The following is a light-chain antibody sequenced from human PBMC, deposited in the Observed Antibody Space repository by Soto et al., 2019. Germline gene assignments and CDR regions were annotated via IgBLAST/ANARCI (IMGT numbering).Light chain of an antibody. V-gene: IGKV3-15*01. J-gene: IGKJ1*01. CDR3: QQYDNWPPWT. Sequence: EIVMTQSPATLSVSPGERATLSCRASQSISSNLAWYQQKPGQAPRLLIYGPSTSATGVPARFSGSGSGTEFTLTISSLQSEDFALYYCQQYDNWPPWTFGQGTKVEIK. CDR2: GPS. CDR1: QSISSN.